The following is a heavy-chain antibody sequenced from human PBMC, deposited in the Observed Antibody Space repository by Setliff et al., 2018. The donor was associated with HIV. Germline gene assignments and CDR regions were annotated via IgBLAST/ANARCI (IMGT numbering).Heavy chain of an antibody. V-gene: IGHV4-39*01. D-gene: IGHD2-21*01. CDR1: GDSISSSTFY. Sequence: PSETLSLTCTVSGDSISSSTFYWGWIRQPPGKGLEWIGNIYYSGTTYYNPSLKSRVAISVDTSKNQFSLKLSSVTAADTAVYYCARPRLRGSGAFDIWGQGTMVTVSS. CDR2: IYYSGTT. CDR3: ARPRLRGSGAFDI. J-gene: IGHJ3*02.